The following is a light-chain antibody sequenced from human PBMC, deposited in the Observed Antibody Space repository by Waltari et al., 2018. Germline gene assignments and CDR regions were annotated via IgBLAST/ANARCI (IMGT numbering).Light chain of an antibody. CDR2: YVT. J-gene: IGLJ2*01. CDR1: SRDVRGYQF. V-gene: IGLV2-23*02. CDR3: CSYVGGGTLV. Sequence: QSALPQPTSVSGSPGQPITLSRMGTSRDVRGYQFAPWYQQHPGKAPQLMIYYVTQRPSGVSNRFSGSKSGNTASLTISGLQAEDEADYYCCSYVGGGTLVFGGGTNVTVL.